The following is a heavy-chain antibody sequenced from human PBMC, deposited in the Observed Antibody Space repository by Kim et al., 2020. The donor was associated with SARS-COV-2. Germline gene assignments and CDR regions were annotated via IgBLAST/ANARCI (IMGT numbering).Heavy chain of an antibody. CDR1: GGSFSGYY. D-gene: IGHD3-3*01. CDR3: ARGRLTIFGVVKHYYYYY. V-gene: IGHV4-34*01. J-gene: IGHJ6*03. Sequence: SETLSLTCAVYGGSFSGYYWSWIRQPPGKGLEWIGEINHSGSTNYNPSLKSRVTISVDTSKNQFSLKLSSVTAADTAVYYCARGRLTIFGVVKHYYYYY. CDR2: INHSGST.